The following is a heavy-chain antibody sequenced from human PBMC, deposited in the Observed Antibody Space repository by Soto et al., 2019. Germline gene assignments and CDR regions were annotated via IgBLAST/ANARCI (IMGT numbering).Heavy chain of an antibody. J-gene: IGHJ6*02. V-gene: IGHV3-30-3*01. CDR2: ISHDGSEK. CDR3: ARAAAYFYHYYYAMDV. Sequence: PGGSLSLSCSASRFTFSIHAMDWVRQAPGKGLEWVAVISHDGSEKYYGDSVKGRFTISGDNPKNTVYLQMNSLRPEDTAVYYCARAAAYFYHYYYAMDVWGQGTAVTVSS. D-gene: IGHD6-13*01. CDR1: RFTFSIHA.